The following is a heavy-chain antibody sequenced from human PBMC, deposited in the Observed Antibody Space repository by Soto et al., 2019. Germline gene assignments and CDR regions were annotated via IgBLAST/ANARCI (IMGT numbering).Heavy chain of an antibody. V-gene: IGHV4-4*02. D-gene: IGHD2-2*01. CDR2: IYHSGST. CDR3: ARASNQLLSFLYFDY. J-gene: IGHJ4*02. CDR1: SCSISSSNW. Sequence: SETLSLTCAFSSCSISSSNWWSWVRQPPGKGLEWIGEIYHSGSTNYNPSLKSRVTISVDKSKNQFSLKLSSVTAADTAVYYCARASNQLLSFLYFDYWGQGTLVTVSS.